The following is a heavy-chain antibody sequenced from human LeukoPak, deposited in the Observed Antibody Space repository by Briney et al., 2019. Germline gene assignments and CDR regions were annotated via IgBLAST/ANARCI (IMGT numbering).Heavy chain of an antibody. Sequence: GGSMRLSCAASGFTFSRYDMHWVRQATGKGLEWVSGIGTAGDTYYAGSVKGRFTISRENAKNSLYLQMNSLTAGDTAVYYCAGAGSETQWRAFDFWGQGALVTVFS. CDR3: AGAGSETQWRAFDF. V-gene: IGHV3-13*01. D-gene: IGHD6-19*01. J-gene: IGHJ4*02. CDR1: GFTFSRYD. CDR2: IGTAGDT.